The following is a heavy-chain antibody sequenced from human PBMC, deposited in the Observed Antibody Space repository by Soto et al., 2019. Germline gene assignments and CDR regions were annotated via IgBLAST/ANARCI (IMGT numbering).Heavy chain of an antibody. CDR2: IKQDGSEK. CDR1: GFTFSNYW. CDR3: ARELYYAFWSGYSRYYFDF. D-gene: IGHD3-3*01. V-gene: IGHV3-7*01. J-gene: IGHJ4*02. Sequence: EVQLVESGGGLVQPGGSLRLSCAASGFTFSNYWMSWVRQAPGKGLEWVANIKQDGSEKYYVDSVKGRFTISRDNAKNSLYLQMNSLRAEDTAVYYCARELYYAFWSGYSRYYFDFWGQGTLVTVSS.